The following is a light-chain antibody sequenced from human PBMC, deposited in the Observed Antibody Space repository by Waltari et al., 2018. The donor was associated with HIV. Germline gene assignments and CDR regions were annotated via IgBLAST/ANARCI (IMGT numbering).Light chain of an antibody. J-gene: IGKJ4*01. CDR2: DAS. V-gene: IGKV3-11*01. CDR1: PSVSSY. Sequence: EIVLTQSPATLSLSPGERATPSCRASPSVSSYLAWYQQKPGQAPRLLIYDASNRATGIPARFSGSGSGTDFTRTISSLEPEDFAVYYCQQRSNWPPALTFGGGTKVEIK. CDR3: QQRSNWPPALT.